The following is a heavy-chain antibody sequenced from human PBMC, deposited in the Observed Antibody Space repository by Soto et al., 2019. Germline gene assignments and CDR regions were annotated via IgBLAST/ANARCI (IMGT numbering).Heavy chain of an antibody. V-gene: IGHV3-21*01. CDR3: ARDPPSIAVRRDFDY. J-gene: IGHJ4*02. CDR1: GFTFSSYA. D-gene: IGHD6-6*01. Sequence: EVHLVESGGGLVRPGGSLRLSCAASGFTFSSYAINWVRQAPGKGLEWVSSISSSSNYKNYADSVKGRFTISRDNAKNSLYLQMNSLRAEDTAVYYCARDPPSIAVRRDFDYWGQGTLVTVSS. CDR2: ISSSSNYK.